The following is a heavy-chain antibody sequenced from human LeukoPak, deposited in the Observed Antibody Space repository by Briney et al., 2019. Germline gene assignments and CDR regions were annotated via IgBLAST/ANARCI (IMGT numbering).Heavy chain of an antibody. Sequence: AGGSLRVSCAAPGFTFCDYDMDWVRHATGKGLEWVSAIGTAGDTYYTGSVKGRFTISRENAKNSLYLQMNSLRAGDTAVYYCARVAKERVGGVYYFDYWGQGTLVTVSS. CDR3: ARVAKERVGGVYYFDY. CDR1: GFTFCDYD. J-gene: IGHJ4*02. V-gene: IGHV3-13*01. D-gene: IGHD1-1*01. CDR2: IGTAGDT.